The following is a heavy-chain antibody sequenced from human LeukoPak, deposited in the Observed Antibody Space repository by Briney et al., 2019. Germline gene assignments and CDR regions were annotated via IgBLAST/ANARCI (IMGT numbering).Heavy chain of an antibody. CDR3: ANGDIVVVPAAMNYYYYYGMDV. J-gene: IGHJ6*02. D-gene: IGHD2-2*01. V-gene: IGHV3-30*18. CDR1: GFTFSSYS. Sequence: GGSLRLSCAASGFTFSSYSMNWVRQAPGKGLEWVAVISYDGSNKYYADSVKGRFTISRDNSKNTLYLQMNSLRAEDTAVYYCANGDIVVVPAAMNYYYYYGMDVWGQGTAVTVSS. CDR2: ISYDGSNK.